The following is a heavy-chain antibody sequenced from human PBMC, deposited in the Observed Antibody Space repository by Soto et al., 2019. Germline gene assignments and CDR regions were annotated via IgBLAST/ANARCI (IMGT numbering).Heavy chain of an antibody. CDR2: LNPTSGMT. V-gene: IGHV1-8*01. CDR3: ARVAGSPDY. CDR1: GYTFTSYD. J-gene: IGHJ4*02. Sequence: QVQLVQSGPEVKKPGASVKVSCKASGYTFTSYDFNWVGQAPGQGLEWMGWLNPTSGMTDSAQKFQGKVTMTRDPSISTVYMELSSLRAEDTAVYYCARVAGSPDYWGQGTLVTVSS. D-gene: IGHD1-26*01.